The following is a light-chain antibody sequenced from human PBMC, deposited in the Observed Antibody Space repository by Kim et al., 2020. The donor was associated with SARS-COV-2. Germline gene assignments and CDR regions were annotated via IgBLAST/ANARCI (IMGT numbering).Light chain of an antibody. CDR3: QQDYSTPPT. CDR2: DAS. J-gene: IGKJ1*01. V-gene: IGKV1-39*01. Sequence: ASVGDRVTINCRASQGISNYLNWYQQKPGRAPKFLIYDASTLESGVPSRFSGSGSGTDFTLTINSLQPEDYATYYCQQDYSTPPTFGQGTKVDIK. CDR1: QGISNY.